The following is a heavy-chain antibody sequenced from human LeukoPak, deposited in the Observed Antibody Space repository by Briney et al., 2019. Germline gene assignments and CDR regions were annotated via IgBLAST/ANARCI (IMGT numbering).Heavy chain of an antibody. J-gene: IGHJ4*02. V-gene: IGHV3-30*03. CDR3: ARLPLATARYYFDY. CDR2: ISYDGSNK. CDR1: GFTFSSYG. Sequence: GGSLRLSCAASGFTFSSYGMHWVRQAPGKGLEWVAVISYDGSNKYYADSVKGRFTISRDNSKNTLYLQMNSLRAEDTAVYYCARLPLATARYYFDYWGQGTLVAVSS. D-gene: IGHD4-17*01.